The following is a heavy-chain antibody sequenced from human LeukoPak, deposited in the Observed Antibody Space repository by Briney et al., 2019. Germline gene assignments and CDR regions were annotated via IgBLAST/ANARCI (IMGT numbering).Heavy chain of an antibody. CDR2: INWNGGSK. V-gene: IGHV3-20*04. CDR1: AFTFDDYG. CDR3: ARSPPPAIYYDSSGYYYFDY. Sequence: PGGSLRLSCAASAFTFDDYGMSWVRHAPGKGLEWVSGINWNGGSKGYADSVKGRFTISRDNAKNSLYLQMNSLRAEDTALYYCARSPPPAIYYDSSGYYYFDYWGQGTLVTVSS. J-gene: IGHJ4*02. D-gene: IGHD3-22*01.